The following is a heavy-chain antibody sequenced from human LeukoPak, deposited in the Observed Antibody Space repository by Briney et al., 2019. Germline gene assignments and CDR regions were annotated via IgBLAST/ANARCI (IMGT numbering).Heavy chain of an antibody. V-gene: IGHV1-18*04. CDR3: ARADYDILTGYSDDAFDI. CDR2: ISAYNGNT. J-gene: IGHJ3*02. Sequence: ASVKVSCKASGYTFTCYGISWVRQAPGQGLEWMGWISAYNGNTNYAQKLQGRVTMTTDTSTSTAYMELRSLRSDDTAVYYCARADYDILTGYSDDAFDIWGQGTMVTVSS. D-gene: IGHD3-9*01. CDR1: GYTFTCYG.